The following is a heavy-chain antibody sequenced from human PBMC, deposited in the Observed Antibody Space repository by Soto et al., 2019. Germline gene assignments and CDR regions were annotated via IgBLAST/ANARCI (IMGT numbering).Heavy chain of an antibody. J-gene: IGHJ6*03. Sequence: ASVKVSCKASGYTFTGYYMHWVRQAPGQGLEWMGWINPNSGGTNYAQKFQGWVTMTRDTSISTAYMELSRLRSDDTAVYYCARAGRAATRYCYYYMDVWGKGTTVTVSS. CDR2: INPNSGGT. CDR1: GYTFTGYY. V-gene: IGHV1-2*04. CDR3: ARAGRAATRYCYYYMDV. D-gene: IGHD2-15*01.